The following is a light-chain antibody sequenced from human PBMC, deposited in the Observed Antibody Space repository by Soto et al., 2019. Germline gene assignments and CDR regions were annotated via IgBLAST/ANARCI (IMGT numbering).Light chain of an antibody. V-gene: IGKV3-15*01. CDR2: DTS. CDR1: QFVSSX. CDR3: XXXIQWPPGM. J-gene: IGKJ1*01. Sequence: EIVVTQSPATLSASPGERVTLSCRASQFVSSXXAWYQQRPGQVPRLLIYDTSTRAPGISARFSGSGSGTEFTLTISSXQSEDXXXYYXXXXIQWPPGMFGPGTTVDIK.